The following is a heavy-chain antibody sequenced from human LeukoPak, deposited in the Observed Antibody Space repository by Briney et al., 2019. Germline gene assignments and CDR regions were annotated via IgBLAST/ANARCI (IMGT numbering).Heavy chain of an antibody. Sequence: PSETLSLTCAVYGGSFSGYYWSWIRQPPGKGLEWIGEINHSRSTNYNPSLKSRVTISVDTSKSQFSLKLSSVTAADTAVYYCARNRAFNYYGSGSYSYYFDYWGQGTLVTVSS. CDR3: ARNRAFNYYGSGSYSYYFDY. CDR2: INHSRST. V-gene: IGHV4-34*01. D-gene: IGHD3-10*01. J-gene: IGHJ4*02. CDR1: GGSFSGYY.